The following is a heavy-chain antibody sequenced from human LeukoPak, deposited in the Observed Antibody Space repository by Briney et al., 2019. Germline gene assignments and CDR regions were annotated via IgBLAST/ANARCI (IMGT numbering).Heavy chain of an antibody. D-gene: IGHD3-10*01. V-gene: IGHV1-2*02. Sequence: ASVKVSCKASGYTFTGYYMHWVRQAPGQGLEWMGWINPNSGGTNYAQKFQGRVTMTRDTSISTAYMELSRLRSEDTAVYYCALWFGDLRGYYYYYGMDVWGQGTTVTVSS. CDR2: INPNSGGT. J-gene: IGHJ6*02. CDR3: ALWFGDLRGYYYYYGMDV. CDR1: GYTFTGYY.